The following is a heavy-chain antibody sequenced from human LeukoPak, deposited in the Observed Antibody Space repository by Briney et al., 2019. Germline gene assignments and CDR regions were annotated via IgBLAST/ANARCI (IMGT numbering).Heavy chain of an antibody. J-gene: IGHJ6*02. D-gene: IGHD2-2*01. CDR2: IIPIFGTA. CDR1: GGTFSSYA. CDR3: ARVDGYCSSTSCFFHDYYYGMDV. Sequence: GASVKVSCKASGGTFSSYAISWVRQAPGKGLEWMGGIIPIFGTANYAQKFQGRVTITADESTSTAYMELSSLRSEDTAVYYCARVDGYCSSTSCFFHDYYYGMDVWGQGTTVTVSS. V-gene: IGHV1-69*13.